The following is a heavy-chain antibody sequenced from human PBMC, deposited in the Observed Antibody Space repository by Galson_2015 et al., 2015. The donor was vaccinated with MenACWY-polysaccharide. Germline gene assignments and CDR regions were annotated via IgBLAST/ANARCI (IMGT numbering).Heavy chain of an antibody. Sequence: CAISGDSVSSNSAAWNWIRQSPSRGLEWLGRTYYRSKWYHDYPVSVKSRITINPDASKNQFSLQLNSVTPDDTALYYCARTCPPYSRTWYECFDYWDQGTLVIVSS. CDR2: TYYRSKWYH. CDR1: GDSVSSNSAA. V-gene: IGHV6-1*01. D-gene: IGHD6-13*01. CDR3: ARTCPPYSRTWYECFDY. J-gene: IGHJ4*02.